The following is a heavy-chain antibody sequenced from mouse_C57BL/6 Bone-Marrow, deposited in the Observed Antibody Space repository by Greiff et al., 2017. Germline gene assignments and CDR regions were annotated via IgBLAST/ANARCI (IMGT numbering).Heavy chain of an antibody. CDR3: ARPLNWYWYFDV. D-gene: IGHD1-3*01. J-gene: IGHJ1*03. V-gene: IGHV5-6*01. CDR1: GFTFSSYG. Sequence: EVMLVESGGDLVKPGGSLKLSCAASGFTFSSYGMSWVRQTPDKRLEWVATISSGGSYTYYPDSVKGRFTISRDNAKNTLYLQMSSLKSEDTAMYYCARPLNWYWYFDVWGTGTTVTVSS. CDR2: ISSGGSYT.